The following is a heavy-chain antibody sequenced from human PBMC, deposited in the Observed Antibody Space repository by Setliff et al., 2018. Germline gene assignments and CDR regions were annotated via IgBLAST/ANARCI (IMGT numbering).Heavy chain of an antibody. CDR2: ISSSGSTI. Sequence: GSLRLSCAASGFTFSDYYMSWIRQAPGKGLEWVSYISSSGSTIYYADSVKGRFTSSRDNAKNSLYLQMNSLRAEDTAVYYCARGDRWGYSYGPYYYGMDVWGQGTTVTVSS. CDR3: ARGDRWGYSYGPYYYGMDV. D-gene: IGHD5-18*01. V-gene: IGHV3-11*04. J-gene: IGHJ6*02. CDR1: GFTFSDYY.